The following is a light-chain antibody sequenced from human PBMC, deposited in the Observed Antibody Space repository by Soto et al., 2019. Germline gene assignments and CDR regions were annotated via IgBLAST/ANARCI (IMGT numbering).Light chain of an antibody. CDR1: SSDVGDYNY. CDR2: DIS. V-gene: IGLV2-14*01. Sequence: QSALTQPASVSGSPGQSITISCTGTSSDVGDYNYVSCYQQHPGKAPKLMIYDISNRPSGVSNRFSGSKSGNTASLTISGLQAEDEADYYCTSYTSSSTYVFGTGTKLTVL. J-gene: IGLJ1*01. CDR3: TSYTSSSTYV.